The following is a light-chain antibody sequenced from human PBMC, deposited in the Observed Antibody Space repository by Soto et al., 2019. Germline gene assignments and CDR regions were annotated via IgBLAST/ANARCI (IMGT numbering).Light chain of an antibody. CDR1: TSDVGSYNL. CDR3: CSYAGSRYA. CDR2: EVS. Sequence: QSALTQPASVSGSPGQSITISCTGTTSDVGSYNLVSWYQQHPGKAPKLMIYEVSKRPSGVSNRFSGSKSGNTASLTISGLQAEDEADYYCCSYAGSRYAFGTGTKVPVL. J-gene: IGLJ1*01. V-gene: IGLV2-23*02.